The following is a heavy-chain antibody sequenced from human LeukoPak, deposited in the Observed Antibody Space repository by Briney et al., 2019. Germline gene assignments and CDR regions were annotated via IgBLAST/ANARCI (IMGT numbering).Heavy chain of an antibody. V-gene: IGHV3-23*01. CDR3: ARGSHSRGNWFDP. D-gene: IGHD6-13*01. CDR1: GFTFSSYA. Sequence: HSGGSLRLSCAASGFTFSSYAMSWVRQAPGKGLEWVSAISGSGGSTYYADSVKGRFTISRDNSKNTLYLQMNSLRAEDTAVYYCARGSHSRGNWFDPWGQGTLVTVSS. J-gene: IGHJ5*02. CDR2: ISGSGGST.